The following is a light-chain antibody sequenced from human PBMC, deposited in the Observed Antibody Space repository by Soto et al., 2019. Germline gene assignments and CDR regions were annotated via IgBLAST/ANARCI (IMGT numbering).Light chain of an antibody. CDR1: QSVDSSY. J-gene: IGKJ1*01. CDR3: QQYNKWPRT. CDR2: GAS. V-gene: IGKV3-15*01. Sequence: TQSPGTLSLSPGERAALSCRASQSVDSSYLAWYQQKPGQAPRLLIYGASTRAAIIPARFSGSGSGTEFTLTISSLQSEDFAVYYCQQYNKWPRTFGQGTKVDIK.